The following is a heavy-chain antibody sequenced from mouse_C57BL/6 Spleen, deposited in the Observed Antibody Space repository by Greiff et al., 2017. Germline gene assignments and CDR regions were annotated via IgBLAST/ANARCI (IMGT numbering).Heavy chain of an antibody. J-gene: IGHJ4*01. CDR2: IYPGSGST. CDR3: AREHYYSSSYEAMDY. V-gene: IGHV1-55*01. D-gene: IGHD1-1*01. Sequence: QVQLQQPGAELVKPGASVKMSCKASGYTFTSYWITWVKQRPGQGLAWIGDIYPGSGSTNYNEKFKSKATLTVDTSSSTAYMQRSSLTSEDSAVYYCAREHYYSSSYEAMDYWGQGTSVTVSS. CDR1: GYTFTSYW.